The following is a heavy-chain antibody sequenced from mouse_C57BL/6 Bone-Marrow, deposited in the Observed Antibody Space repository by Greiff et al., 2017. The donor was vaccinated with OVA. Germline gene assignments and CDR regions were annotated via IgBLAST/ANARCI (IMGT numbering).Heavy chain of an antibody. J-gene: IGHJ4*01. Sequence: VQLQQSGPGLVQPSQSLSITCTVSGFSLTSYGVHWVRQSPGKGLEWLGVIWRGGSTDYNAAFMSRLSITKDNSKSQVFFKMNSLQADDTAIYYCAKIYYYGNPYAMDYWGQGTSVTVSS. CDR3: AKIYYYGNPYAMDY. CDR2: IWRGGST. D-gene: IGHD1-1*02. V-gene: IGHV2-5*01. CDR1: GFSLTSYG.